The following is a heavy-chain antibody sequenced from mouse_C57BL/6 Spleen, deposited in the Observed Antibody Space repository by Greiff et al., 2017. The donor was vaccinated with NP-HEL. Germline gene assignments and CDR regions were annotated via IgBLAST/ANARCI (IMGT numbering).Heavy chain of an antibody. V-gene: IGHV1-7*01. J-gene: IGHJ4*01. CDR3: ATEDEEGYYAMDY. CDR2: INPSSGYT. Sequence: VQLQQSGAELAKPGASVKLSCKASGYTFTSYWMHWVKQRPGQGLEWIGYINPSSGYTKYNQKFKDKATLTADKSSSTAYMQLSSLTYEDSAVYYCATEDEEGYYAMDYGGQGTSVTVSS. CDR1: GYTFTSYW.